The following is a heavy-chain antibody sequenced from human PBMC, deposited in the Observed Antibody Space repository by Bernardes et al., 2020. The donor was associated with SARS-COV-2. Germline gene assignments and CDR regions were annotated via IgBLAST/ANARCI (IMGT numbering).Heavy chain of an antibody. Sequence: SVKVSCKASGGTFTSSIYAITWVRQAPGEGLEWMGRIIPVLDIPNYAQKFQGRVAFSADKSTSTAYMELSSLGYDDTAVYYCARDLEVGATVPGMDVWGQGTTVTVSS. J-gene: IGHJ6*02. V-gene: IGHV1-69*04. CDR1: GGTFTSSIYA. CDR3: ARDLEVGATVPGMDV. D-gene: IGHD1-26*01. CDR2: IIPVLDIP.